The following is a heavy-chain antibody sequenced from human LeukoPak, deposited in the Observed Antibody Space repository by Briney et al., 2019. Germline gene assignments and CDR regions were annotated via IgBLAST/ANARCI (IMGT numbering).Heavy chain of an antibody. CDR3: ARGDRPYYYGSGSRENWFDP. CDR1: GGTFSSYA. J-gene: IGHJ5*02. D-gene: IGHD3-10*01. V-gene: IGHV1-69*04. CDR2: IIPILGIA. Sequence: GASVKVSCKAHGGTFSSYAISWVRQAPGQGLEWMGRIIPILGIANYAQKFQGRVTITADKSTSTAYMELSSLRSENTAVYYCARGDRPYYYGSGSRENWFDPWGQGTLVTVSS.